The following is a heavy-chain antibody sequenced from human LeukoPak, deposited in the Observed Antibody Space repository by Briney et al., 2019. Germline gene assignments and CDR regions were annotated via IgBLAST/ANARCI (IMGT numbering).Heavy chain of an antibody. V-gene: IGHV4-4*07. D-gene: IGHD3-22*01. Sequence: SETLSLTCTVSGGSISSYYWSWIRQPAGKGLEWIGRIYTSGSTNYNPSLKSRVTISVDTSKNQFSLKLSSVTAADTAVYYCASSSRKVVVSYWGQGTLVTVSS. CDR2: IYTSGST. CDR3: ASSSRKVVVSY. J-gene: IGHJ4*02. CDR1: GGSISSYY.